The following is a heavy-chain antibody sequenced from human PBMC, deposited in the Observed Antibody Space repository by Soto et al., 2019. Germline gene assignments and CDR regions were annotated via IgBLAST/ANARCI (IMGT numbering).Heavy chain of an antibody. CDR1: GDAISSSTYN. J-gene: IGHJ6*02. CDR3: ARLSCTRGTGDSLGYCYYEMDV. V-gene: IGHV4-39*01. Sequence: PSETLSLTCTVSGDAISSSTYNWGWIRQPPGKGLEWIGNIYYSGTTYYNPSLKSRVTISVDTSMHQFSLRLISVTATDTAVYYCARLSCTRGTGDSLGYCYYEMDVWGQGTTVTVSS. CDR2: IYYSGTT. D-gene: IGHD2-15*01.